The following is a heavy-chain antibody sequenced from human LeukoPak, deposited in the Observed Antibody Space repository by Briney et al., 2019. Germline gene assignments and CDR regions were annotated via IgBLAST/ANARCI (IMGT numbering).Heavy chain of an antibody. D-gene: IGHD2-15*01. V-gene: IGHV1-8*03. J-gene: IGHJ4*02. CDR2: MNPNSGNT. CDR3: ARNRKTYCSGGSCYSRFDY. Sequence: ASVKVSCKASGYTFTSYDINWVRQATGQGLEWMGWMNPNSGNTGYAQKFQGGVTITRNTSISTAYMELSSLRSEDTAVYYCARNRKTYCSGGSCYSRFDYWGQGTLVTVSS. CDR1: GYTFTSYD.